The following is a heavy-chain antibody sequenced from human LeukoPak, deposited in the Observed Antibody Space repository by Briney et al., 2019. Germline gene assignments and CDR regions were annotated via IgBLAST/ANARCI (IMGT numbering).Heavy chain of an antibody. CDR3: AKDRVVYNWNYAYYFDD. CDR1: GFTFSSYA. V-gene: IGHV3-23*01. D-gene: IGHD1-7*01. J-gene: IGHJ4*02. CDR2: IFPTSREI. Sequence: GGSLRLSCAASGFTFSSYAMSWVRQAPGKGLEWVSSIFPTSREIHYADSVRGRFTISRDNSKSTLSLQMNSLRAEDTAIYYCAKDRVVYNWNYAYYFDDWGQGTLVTVSS.